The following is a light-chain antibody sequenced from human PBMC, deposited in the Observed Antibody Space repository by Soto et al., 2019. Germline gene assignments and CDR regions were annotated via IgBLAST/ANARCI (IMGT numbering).Light chain of an antibody. V-gene: IGLV1-44*01. CDR1: SSNIGTNA. CDR2: SND. CDR3: AVWDDSLNGWV. J-gene: IGLJ3*02. Sequence: QSVLTQPPSASGTPGQRVTISCSGSSSNIGTNAVNWCQQLPGTAPRLLIYSNDQRPPGVPDRFSGSKSGTSASLGISGLQSEDEADYFCAVWDDSLNGWVFGGGTKSPS.